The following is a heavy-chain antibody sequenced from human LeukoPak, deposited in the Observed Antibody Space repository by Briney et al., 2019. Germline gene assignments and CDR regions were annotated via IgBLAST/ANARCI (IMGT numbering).Heavy chain of an antibody. CDR1: GGSISSYY. V-gene: IGHV4-59*01. J-gene: IGHJ3*02. D-gene: IGHD1-1*01. CDR3: ARAHKLNAFDI. CDR2: IYYSGST. Sequence: RPSETLSLTCTVSGGSISSYYWSWIRQPPGKGLEWIGYIYYSGSTNYNPSLKSRVTMSVDTSKNQFSLKLSSVTAADTAVYYCARAHKLNAFDIWGQGTMVTVSS.